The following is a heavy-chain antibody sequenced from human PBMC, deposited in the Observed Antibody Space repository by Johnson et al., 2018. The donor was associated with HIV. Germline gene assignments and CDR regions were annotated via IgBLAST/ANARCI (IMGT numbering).Heavy chain of an antibody. Sequence: QVQLVESGGGVVRPGGSLRLSCAASGFTFSDYYMSWIRQAPGKGLEWLSYISSSGSTIYYADSVKGRFTISRDNAKNSLYLQMNSLRAEDTAVYYCASGWGIVVSDAFDIWGQGTMVTVSS. J-gene: IGHJ3*02. CDR2: ISSSGSTI. V-gene: IGHV3-11*04. D-gene: IGHD6-19*01. CDR1: GFTFSDYY. CDR3: ASGWGIVVSDAFDI.